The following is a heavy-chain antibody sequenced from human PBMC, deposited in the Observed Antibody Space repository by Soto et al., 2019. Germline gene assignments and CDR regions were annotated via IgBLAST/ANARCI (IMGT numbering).Heavy chain of an antibody. J-gene: IGHJ3*02. Sequence: SETLSLTCTVSGGSTSSSSHYWGWIRQPPGKGLEWIGSIYYSGSAYYNPSLKSRVTISLDTSKNQFFLKLSSVTAADAAGYYCARRRPYDSSGYYSVDDTFDIWGQGTMVTVSS. V-gene: IGHV4-39*01. CDR1: GGSTSSSSHY. D-gene: IGHD3-22*01. CDR2: IYYSGSA. CDR3: ARRRPYDSSGYYSVDDTFDI.